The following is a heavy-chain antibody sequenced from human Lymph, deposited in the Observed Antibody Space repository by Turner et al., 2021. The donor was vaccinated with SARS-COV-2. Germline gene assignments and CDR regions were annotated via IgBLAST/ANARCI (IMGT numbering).Heavy chain of an antibody. V-gene: IGHV1-46*01. CDR2: INPSGDST. Sequence: QVQLVQSGAEMKKPGASVKVSCKASGYTFTSYYMHWVRQAPGQGLEWMGIINPSGDSTSYEQKFQGRVTMTRDTSTSTVYMELSSLRSEDTAVYYCARVGPGGFDYWGQGTPVTVSS. CDR3: ARVGPGGFDY. CDR1: GYTFTSYY. D-gene: IGHD2-15*01. J-gene: IGHJ4*02.